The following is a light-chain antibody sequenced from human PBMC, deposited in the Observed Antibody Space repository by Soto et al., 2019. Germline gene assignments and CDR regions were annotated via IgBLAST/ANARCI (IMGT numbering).Light chain of an antibody. CDR3: SSYTTSSVV. CDR2: DVS. CDR1: SSDVGTYNF. V-gene: IGLV2-14*01. J-gene: IGLJ2*01. Sequence: QSALTQPASVSGSPGQSITISCTGTSSDVGTYNFVSWYQQHPGKAPKLMIYDVSNRPSGVSNCFSGSKSGNTASLTISGLQAEDEADYYCSSYTTSSVVFGGGTKVTVL.